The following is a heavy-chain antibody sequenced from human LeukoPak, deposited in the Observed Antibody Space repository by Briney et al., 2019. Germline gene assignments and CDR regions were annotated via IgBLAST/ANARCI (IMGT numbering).Heavy chain of an antibody. Sequence: ASVTVSYKASGYTFTRYDINWVRQAAGQGLEWMGWMNPNSGNTGYAQKFQGRVTMTRNTSISTAYMELSSLRSEDTAVYYCARLRGAAVGYYYYYYMDVWGKGTTVTVSS. J-gene: IGHJ6*03. D-gene: IGHD6-13*01. V-gene: IGHV1-8*01. CDR1: GYTFTRYD. CDR3: ARLRGAAVGYYYYYYMDV. CDR2: MNPNSGNT.